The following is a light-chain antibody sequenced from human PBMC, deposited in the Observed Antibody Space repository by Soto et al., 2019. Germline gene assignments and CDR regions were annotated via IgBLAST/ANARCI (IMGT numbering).Light chain of an antibody. J-gene: IGKJ1*01. V-gene: IGKV3-20*01. Sequence: EIMLTQAPGTLSLSPGGRATLSCRSSQSVSGSYLAWYQQKPGQAPRLLIYDASSRATGIPDRFSGSGSGTDFTLTISRLEPEDFAVYYCQQYASSPRTFGQGTKVDIK. CDR1: QSVSGSY. CDR3: QQYASSPRT. CDR2: DAS.